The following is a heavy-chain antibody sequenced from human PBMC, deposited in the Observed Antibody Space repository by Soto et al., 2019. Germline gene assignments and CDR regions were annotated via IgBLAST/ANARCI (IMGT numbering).Heavy chain of an antibody. D-gene: IGHD3-22*01. J-gene: IGHJ6*02. CDR3: ARDVLVVVKGMDV. Sequence: GGSLRLSCAASGFTFSSYSMNWVRQAPGKGLEWVSSISSSSSYIYYADSVKGRFTISRDNAKNSLYLQMNSLRAEDMAVYYCARDVLVVVKGMDVWGQGTTVTVSS. CDR1: GFTFSSYS. V-gene: IGHV3-21*01. CDR2: ISSSSSYI.